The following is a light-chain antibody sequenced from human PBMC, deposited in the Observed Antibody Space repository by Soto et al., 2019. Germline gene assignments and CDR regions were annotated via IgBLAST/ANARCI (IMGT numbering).Light chain of an antibody. CDR1: SSDVGGYEF. Sequence: QSALTQPPSASGSPGQSVTISCTGTSSDVGGYEFVSWYQQHPGKAPKLIIYEVIKRPSGVPDRFSGFKSGNTASLTVSGLQAEDEADYYCGSYAGSRKFVFGSGTKLTVL. J-gene: IGLJ1*01. CDR2: EVI. CDR3: GSYAGSRKFV. V-gene: IGLV2-8*01.